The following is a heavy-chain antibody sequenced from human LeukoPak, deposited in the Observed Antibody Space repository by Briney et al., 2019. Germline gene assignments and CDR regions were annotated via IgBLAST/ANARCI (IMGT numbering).Heavy chain of an antibody. CDR1: GFTFSGYG. D-gene: IGHD3-22*01. CDR3: ARDNSANTDSSGNSPSFDS. Sequence: PGRSLRLSCTASGFTFSGYGMHWVRQAPGKGLEWVAVISNDGNNKYYADSVKGRFTISRDNSKSTLYLQMNSLRAEDTAVYYCARDNSANTDSSGNSPSFDSWGQGTLVTVSS. CDR2: ISNDGNNK. V-gene: IGHV3-30*03. J-gene: IGHJ4*02.